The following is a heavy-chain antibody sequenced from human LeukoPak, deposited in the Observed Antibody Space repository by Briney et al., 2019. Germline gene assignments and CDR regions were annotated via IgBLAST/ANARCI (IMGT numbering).Heavy chain of an antibody. J-gene: IGHJ4*02. CDR1: GGSISSYY. CDR2: IYYSGSN. CDR3: ARVEMASFDY. V-gene: IGHV4-59*08. Sequence: PSETLSLTCTVSGGSISSYYWSWIRQPPGKGLEWIGYIYYSGSNNYNPSLKSRVTISVDTSKNQFSLKLSSVTAADTAVYYCARVEMASFDYWGQGTLVTVSS. D-gene: IGHD5-24*01.